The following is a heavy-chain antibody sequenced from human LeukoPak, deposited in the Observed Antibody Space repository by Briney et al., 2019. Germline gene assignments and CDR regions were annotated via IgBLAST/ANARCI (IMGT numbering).Heavy chain of an antibody. Sequence: GRSLRLSCAASGSTFSSYAMHWVRQAPGKGLEWVANISDDGNNKYYADSVKGRFAISRDNSKNTLYLQMNSLGAEDTAVYYCAKGDGSFVVDYWGQGTLVTVSS. CDR3: AKGDGSFVVDY. V-gene: IGHV3-30*09. CDR1: GSTFSSYA. CDR2: ISDDGNNK. D-gene: IGHD6-19*01. J-gene: IGHJ4*02.